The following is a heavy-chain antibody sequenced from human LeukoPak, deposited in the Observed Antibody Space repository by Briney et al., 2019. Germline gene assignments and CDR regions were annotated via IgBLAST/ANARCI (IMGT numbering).Heavy chain of an antibody. Sequence: GGSLRLSCAASGFTFSSYPLHWVRQAPGKGLEWVSSISSSSSYIFYADSVKGRFTISRDNAKNSLYLQMNSLRAEDTAVYYCARDGTGTPYDYWGQGTLVTVSS. J-gene: IGHJ4*02. V-gene: IGHV3-21*01. CDR3: ARDGTGTPYDY. CDR2: ISSSSSYI. CDR1: GFTFSSYP. D-gene: IGHD1-7*01.